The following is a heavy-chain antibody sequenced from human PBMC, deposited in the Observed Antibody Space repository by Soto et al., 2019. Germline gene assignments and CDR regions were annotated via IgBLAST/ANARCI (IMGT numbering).Heavy chain of an antibody. CDR3: ARHGSIGARQNWFDP. V-gene: IGHV5-51*01. D-gene: IGHD6-6*01. Sequence: GESLKVSCKGSGYIFTNYWIGWVRQVPGKGLEWMGIIWPGDSETRYSPSFQGQVTISVDKSISTAYLQWSSLKASDTAMYYCARHGSIGARQNWFDPWGQGTLVTVS. CDR1: GYIFTNYW. CDR2: IWPGDSET. J-gene: IGHJ5*02.